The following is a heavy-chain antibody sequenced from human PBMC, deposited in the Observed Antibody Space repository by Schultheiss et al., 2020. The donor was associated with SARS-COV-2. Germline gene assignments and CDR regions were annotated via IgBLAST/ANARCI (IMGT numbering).Heavy chain of an antibody. CDR1: GFTFSSFS. V-gene: IGHV3-23*01. CDR3: ARGSLSDAFDI. CDR2: IGSSGHTT. J-gene: IGHJ3*02. Sequence: GGSLRLSCAASGFTFSSFSMNWVRQAPGKGLEWVSSIGSSGHTTYYVESVKGRFTISRDNSKNTLYLQMNSLRAEDTAVYYCARGSLSDAFDIWGQGTMVTVSS. D-gene: IGHD2/OR15-2a*01.